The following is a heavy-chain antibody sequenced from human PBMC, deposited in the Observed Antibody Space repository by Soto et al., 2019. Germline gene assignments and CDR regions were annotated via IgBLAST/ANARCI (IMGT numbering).Heavy chain of an antibody. J-gene: IGHJ6*02. CDR3: ARESLAYDFWSGYDYYYGMDV. V-gene: IGHV3-53*01. Sequence: GGSLRLSCAASGFTVSSNYMSWVRQAPGKGLEWVSVIYSGGSTYYADSVKGRFTISRDNSKNTLYLQMNSLRAEDTAVYYCARESLAYDFWSGYDYYYGMDVWGQGTTVTVSS. D-gene: IGHD3-3*01. CDR1: GFTVSSNY. CDR2: IYSGGST.